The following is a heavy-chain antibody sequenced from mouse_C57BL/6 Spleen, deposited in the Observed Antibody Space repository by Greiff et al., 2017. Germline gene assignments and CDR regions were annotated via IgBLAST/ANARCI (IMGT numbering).Heavy chain of an antibody. Sequence: VQLQQSGPELVKPGASVKISCKASGYTFTDYYMNWVKQSHGKSLEWIGDINPNNGGTSYNQKFKGKATLTVDKSSSTAYMELRSLTSEDSAVYYCARGTIYYYGSSYSDYWGQGTTLTVSS. CDR1: GYTFTDYY. CDR3: ARGTIYYYGSSYSDY. D-gene: IGHD1-1*01. J-gene: IGHJ2*01. V-gene: IGHV1-26*01. CDR2: INPNNGGT.